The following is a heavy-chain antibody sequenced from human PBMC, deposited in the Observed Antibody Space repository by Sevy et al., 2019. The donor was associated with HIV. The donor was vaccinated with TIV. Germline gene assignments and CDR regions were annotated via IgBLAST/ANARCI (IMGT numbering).Heavy chain of an antibody. Sequence: SETLSLTCTVSGGSISSYYWSWIRQPPGKGLEWIGSFYYSGSTNYNPSLKSRVTISVDTSKNQFSLKLSSVTAADTAVYYCARSPGRDIVVVPAARGSFDYWGQGTLVTVSS. CDR3: ARSPGRDIVVVPAARGSFDY. CDR1: GGSISSYY. J-gene: IGHJ4*02. D-gene: IGHD2-2*01. CDR2: FYYSGST. V-gene: IGHV4-59*01.